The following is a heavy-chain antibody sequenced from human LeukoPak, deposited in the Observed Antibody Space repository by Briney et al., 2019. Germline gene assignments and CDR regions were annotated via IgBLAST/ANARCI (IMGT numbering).Heavy chain of an antibody. J-gene: IGHJ4*02. CDR3: AKDHSVVITTGFDY. D-gene: IGHD3-22*01. CDR1: GFTFDDYA. CDR2: ISWNSGSI. Sequence: GGSLRLSCAASGFTFDDYAMHWVRQAPGKGLEWVSGISWNSGSIGYADSVKGRFTISRDNAKNSLYLQMNSLRAENTALYYCAKDHSVVITTGFDYWGQGTLVTVSS. V-gene: IGHV3-9*01.